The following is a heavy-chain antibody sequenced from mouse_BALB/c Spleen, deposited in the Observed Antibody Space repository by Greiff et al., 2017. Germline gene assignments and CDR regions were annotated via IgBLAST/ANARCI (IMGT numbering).Heavy chain of an antibody. J-gene: IGHJ1*01. Sequence: QLQQSGPELVKPGASVKISCKASGYTFTDYNMHWVKQSHGKSLEWIGYIYPYNGGTGYNQKFKSKATLTVDNSSSTAYMELRSLTSEDSAVYYCARGYYGNYGGYFDVWGAGTTVTVSS. V-gene: IGHV1S29*02. CDR1: GYTFTDYN. D-gene: IGHD2-1*01. CDR3: ARGYYGNYGGYFDV. CDR2: IYPYNGGT.